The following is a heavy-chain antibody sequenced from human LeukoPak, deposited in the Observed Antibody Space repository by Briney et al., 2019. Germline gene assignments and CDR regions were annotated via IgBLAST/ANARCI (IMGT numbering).Heavy chain of an antibody. CDR2: VSYDGSNK. Sequence: GGSLRLSCAASGFTFSSYAMHWVRQAPGKGLEWVAVVSYDGSNKYYADSVKGRFTISRDNSKNTLYLQMNSLRAEDTAVYYCARLDGIAVAGTDYWGQGTLVTVSS. V-gene: IGHV3-30-3*01. CDR1: GFTFSSYA. J-gene: IGHJ4*02. CDR3: ARLDGIAVAGTDY. D-gene: IGHD6-19*01.